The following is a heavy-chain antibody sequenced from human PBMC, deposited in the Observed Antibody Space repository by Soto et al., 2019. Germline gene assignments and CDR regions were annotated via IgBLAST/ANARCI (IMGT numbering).Heavy chain of an antibody. J-gene: IGHJ4*02. V-gene: IGHV3-30*18. Sequence: GGSLRLSFAASGFTFSSYGMHWVRQAPGKGLEWVAVISYDGSNKYYADSVKGRFTISRDNSKNTLYLQMNSLRAEDTAVYYCAKDRVAAAGLFDYWGQGTLVTVSS. CDR2: ISYDGSNK. D-gene: IGHD6-13*01. CDR1: GFTFSSYG. CDR3: AKDRVAAAGLFDY.